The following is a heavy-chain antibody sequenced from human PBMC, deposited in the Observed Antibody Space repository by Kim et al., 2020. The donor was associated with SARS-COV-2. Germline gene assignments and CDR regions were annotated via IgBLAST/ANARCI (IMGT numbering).Heavy chain of an antibody. V-gene: IGHV3-43*01. D-gene: IGHD7-27*01. Sequence: ADSVKGRFTICRDNSKNSLYLQMNSLRTEDTALYYCAKDPSDLTEKPDYWGQGTLVTVSS. CDR3: AKDPSDLTEKPDY. J-gene: IGHJ4*02.